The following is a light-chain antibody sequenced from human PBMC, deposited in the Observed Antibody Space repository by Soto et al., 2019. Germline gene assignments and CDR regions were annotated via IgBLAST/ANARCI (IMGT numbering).Light chain of an antibody. CDR1: SSNIGTNT. Sequence: QSVLTQPPSASGTPGQRVPISCSGSSSNIGTNTVNWYQQLPGTAPKLLIYSNDQRPSGVPDRFSGSKSGTSASLAISGLQSEDEADYYCAAWDDSLNGWVFGGGTQLTVL. CDR3: AAWDDSLNGWV. V-gene: IGLV1-44*01. J-gene: IGLJ3*02. CDR2: SND.